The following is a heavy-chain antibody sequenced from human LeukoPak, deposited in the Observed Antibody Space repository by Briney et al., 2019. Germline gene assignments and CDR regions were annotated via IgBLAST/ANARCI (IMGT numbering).Heavy chain of an antibody. D-gene: IGHD3-22*01. CDR2: ISAYNGNT. CDR3: ARDTDSSGYRVPTDAFDI. V-gene: IGHV1-18*01. CDR1: GYTFTSYG. J-gene: IGHJ3*02. Sequence: ASVKVSCKASGYTFTSYGISWVRQAPGQGLEWMGWISAYNGNTNYAQKLQGRVTMTTDTSTSTAYMELWSLRSDDTAVYYCARDTDSSGYRVPTDAFDIWGQGTMVTVSS.